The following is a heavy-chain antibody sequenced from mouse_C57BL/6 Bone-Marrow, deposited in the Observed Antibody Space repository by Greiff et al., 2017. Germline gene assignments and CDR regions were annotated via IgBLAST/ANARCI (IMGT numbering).Heavy chain of an antibody. J-gene: IGHJ1*03. D-gene: IGHD1-1*01. Sequence: VQLQQSGAELVRPGTSVKVSCKASGYAFTNYLIEWVKQRPGQGLEWIGVINPGSGGTNYNEKFKGKATLTADKSSSTAYKQLSSLTSEDSAVYFCFFYYGSSFWYFDVWGTGTTVTVSS. V-gene: IGHV1-54*01. CDR1: GYAFTNYL. CDR2: INPGSGGT. CDR3: FFYYGSSFWYFDV.